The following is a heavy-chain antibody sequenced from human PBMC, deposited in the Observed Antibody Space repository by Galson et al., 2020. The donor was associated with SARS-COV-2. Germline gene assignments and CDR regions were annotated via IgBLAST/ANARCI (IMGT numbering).Heavy chain of an antibody. J-gene: IGHJ2*01. Sequence: GGSLRLSSAASGLTFRDHNMIWVRHAPGKGLEWVSSIAGSGSDIYYADSMNGRFTSSRDNAENSLYLQLTSLTDADTAVYFCAGDKGSGFQMHWYFDVWGRGTLVSVSS. V-gene: IGHV3-21*01. CDR2: IAGSGSDI. CDR1: GLTFRDHN. CDR3: AGDKGSGFQMHWYFDV. D-gene: IGHD3-22*01.